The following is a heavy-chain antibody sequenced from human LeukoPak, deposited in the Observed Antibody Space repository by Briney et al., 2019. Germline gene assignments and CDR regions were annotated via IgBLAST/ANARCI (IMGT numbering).Heavy chain of an antibody. J-gene: IGHJ6*02. CDR2: IRSKAYGGTT. Sequence: PGRSLRLSCTASGFTFGDYAMSWVRQAPGKGLEWVGFIRSKAYGGTTEYAASVKGRFTISRDDSKSIAYLQMNSLKTEDTAVYYCTAGLAYSSRGHTDYYYYYGMDVWGQGTTVTVSS. CDR1: GFTFGDYA. D-gene: IGHD6-13*01. CDR3: TAGLAYSSRGHTDYYYYYGMDV. V-gene: IGHV3-49*04.